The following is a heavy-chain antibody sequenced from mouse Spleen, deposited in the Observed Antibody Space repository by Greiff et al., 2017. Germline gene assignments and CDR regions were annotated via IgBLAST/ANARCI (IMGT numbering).Heavy chain of an antibody. J-gene: IGHJ4*01. CDR2: IWSGGSP. D-gene: IGHD1-1*01. Sequence: QVQLKESGPGLVQPSQSLSITCTVSGFSLTSSGVHWVRPSPGKGLEWLGVIWSGGSPDYNAAFISRLSISKANSKSQVFFKMNSLQADDTAIYYCARVYYYGSSPSMDYWGEGTSVTVSS. V-gene: IGHV2-2*01. CDR3: ARVYYYGSSPSMDY. CDR1: GFSLTSSG.